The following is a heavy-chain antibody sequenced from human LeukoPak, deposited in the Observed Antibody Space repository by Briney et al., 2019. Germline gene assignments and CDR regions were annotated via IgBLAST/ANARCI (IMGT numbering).Heavy chain of an antibody. J-gene: IGHJ3*02. CDR2: INHSGST. CDR1: GFIFSDYY. V-gene: IGHV4-34*01. Sequence: GSLRLSCAASGFIFSDYYWSWIRQPPGKGLEWIGEINHSGSTNYNPSLKSRVTISVDTSKNQFSLKLSSVTAADTAVYYCARGPITFGGVIVISLYAFDIWGQGTMVTVSS. CDR3: ARGPITFGGVIVISLYAFDI. D-gene: IGHD3-16*02.